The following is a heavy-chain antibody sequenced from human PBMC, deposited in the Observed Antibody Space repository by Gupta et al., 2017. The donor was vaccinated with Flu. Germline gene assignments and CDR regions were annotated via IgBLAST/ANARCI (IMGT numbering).Heavy chain of an antibody. J-gene: IGHJ5*02. Sequence: QLQLQESGPGQVKPSDTLSLTCTVSGGSINDGYCQWGWVRQPPGKGLEWIGAIIYSGTTSYNPSFKSRVTISVDTANNQFSLKVTSVTAADTAVYYCARLATGFPNWFDPWGQGTLVTVSS. CDR2: IIYSGTT. CDR3: ARLATGFPNWFDP. CDR1: GGSINDGYCQ. V-gene: IGHV4-39*01. D-gene: IGHD5-12*01.